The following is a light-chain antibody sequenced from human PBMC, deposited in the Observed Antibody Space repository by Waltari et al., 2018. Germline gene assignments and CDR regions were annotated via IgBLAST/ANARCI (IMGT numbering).Light chain of an antibody. J-gene: IGKJ1*01. V-gene: IGKV1-5*03. CDR2: TAS. CDR1: QSVNAW. Sequence: DIQMTQSPSTLSASVGDRVTITCRASQSVNAWLAWYQQKPGKAPKLLIYTASNLERGVPSRFSGSASGTEVTLAISSLQPEDFATYYCQQYSSYPWTFGQGT. CDR3: QQYSSYPWT.